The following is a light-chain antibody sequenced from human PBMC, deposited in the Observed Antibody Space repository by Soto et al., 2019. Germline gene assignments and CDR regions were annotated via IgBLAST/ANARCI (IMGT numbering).Light chain of an antibody. CDR3: AAWDDRLSGPV. CDR1: SSNIGTNY. CDR2: RNN. J-gene: IGLJ3*02. V-gene: IGLV1-47*01. Sequence: QSVLTQPPSASGTPGQRVTFSCSGSSSNIGTNYVYWYQQLPGTAPKLLIYRNNQRPSGVPDRFSGSKSGTSASLAISGLRSEDEADYYCAAWDDRLSGPVFGGGTKLTVL.